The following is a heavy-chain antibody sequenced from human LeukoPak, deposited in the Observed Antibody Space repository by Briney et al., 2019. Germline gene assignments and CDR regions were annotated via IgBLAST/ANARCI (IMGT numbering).Heavy chain of an antibody. V-gene: IGHV1-18*01. Sequence: GASVKVSCKASGYTFTNFAISWVRQAPGQGLEWMGWINPYNGNTKYALKVQGRATMTTDTSTSTAYMELRSLSPDDTAVFYCARGRIPARLRELGVVTDRHYYMDVWGKGTTVTVSS. CDR3: ARGRIPARLRELGVVTDRHYYMDV. D-gene: IGHD3-3*01. CDR2: INPYNGNT. J-gene: IGHJ6*03. CDR1: GYTFTNFA.